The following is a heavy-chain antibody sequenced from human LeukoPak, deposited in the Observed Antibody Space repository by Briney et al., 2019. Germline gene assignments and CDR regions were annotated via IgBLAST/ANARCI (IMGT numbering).Heavy chain of an antibody. CDR1: GFAVTSYY. CDR2: IFRDGST. Sequence: GESLSLSCAASGFAVTSYYMDWVRQAPGKGLEWVSAIFRDGSTSHADSAKGRFTISRDNSRNTVYLQMKSLRAEDTAIYYCATERWNDWGQGTLVTVS. V-gene: IGHV3-53*01. D-gene: IGHD1-1*01. CDR3: ATERWND. J-gene: IGHJ4*02.